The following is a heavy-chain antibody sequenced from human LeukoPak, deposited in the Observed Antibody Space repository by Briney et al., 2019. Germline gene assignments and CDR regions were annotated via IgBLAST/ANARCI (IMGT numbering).Heavy chain of an antibody. V-gene: IGHV4-39*01. Sequence: SETLSLTCTVSGGSISSSTDYWGWIRQPPGKGLDWIGRTYDKVSTHYNPPLKSRLTHTDDTSKHPFSLELTSVTAADTAVYYCARNPSNIVVVVGATQKTHPWFDPWGQGTL. CDR3: ARNPSNIVVVVGATQKTHPWFDP. J-gene: IGHJ5*02. CDR2: TYDKVST. CDR1: GGSISSSTDY. D-gene: IGHD2-15*01.